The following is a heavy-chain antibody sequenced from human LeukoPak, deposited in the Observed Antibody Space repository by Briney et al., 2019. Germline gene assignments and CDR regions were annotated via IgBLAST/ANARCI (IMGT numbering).Heavy chain of an antibody. D-gene: IGHD5-18*01. J-gene: IGHJ4*02. CDR3: ARAQSGYSYQLDY. CDR1: GYTLTSYD. CDR2: MNPNSGNT. V-gene: IGHV1-8*01. Sequence: ASVKVSCTASGYTLTSYDINWVRQATGQGLEWMGWMNPNSGNTGYAQKFQGRVTMTRNTSISTAYMELSSLRSEDTAVYYCARAQSGYSYQLDYWGQGTLVTVSS.